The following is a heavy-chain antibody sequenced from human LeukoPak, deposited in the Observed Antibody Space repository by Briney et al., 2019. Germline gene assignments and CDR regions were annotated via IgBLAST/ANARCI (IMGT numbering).Heavy chain of an antibody. CDR2: ISGSGGST. CDR3: AEDGSGTLYYYYYGMGV. J-gene: IGHJ6*02. V-gene: IGHV3-23*01. Sequence: GGSLRLSCAASGFTFSSYAMSWVRQAPGKGLEWVSAISGSGGSTYYADSVKGRFTISRDNSKNTLYLQMNSLRAEDTAVYYCAEDGSGTLYYYYYGMGVWGQGTTVTVSS. D-gene: IGHD5-12*01. CDR1: GFTFSSYA.